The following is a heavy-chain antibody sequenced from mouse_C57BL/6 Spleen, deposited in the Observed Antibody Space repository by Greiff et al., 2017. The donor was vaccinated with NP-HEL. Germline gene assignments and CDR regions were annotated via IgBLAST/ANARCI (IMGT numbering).Heavy chain of an antibody. V-gene: IGHV1-26*01. J-gene: IGHJ2*01. CDR2: INPNNGGT. CDR3: AREGDYWGFDY. Sequence: VQLQQSGPELVKPGASVKISCKASGYTFTDYYMNWVKQSHGKSLEWIGDINPNNGGTSYNQKFKGKATLTVDKSSSTAYMELRSLTSEDSAVYYCAREGDYWGFDYWGQGTTLTVSS. CDR1: GYTFTDYY. D-gene: IGHD1-1*02.